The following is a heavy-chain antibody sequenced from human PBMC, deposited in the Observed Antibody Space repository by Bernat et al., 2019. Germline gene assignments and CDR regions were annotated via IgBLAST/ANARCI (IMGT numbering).Heavy chain of an antibody. CDR3: ARAYGSGSTPDY. J-gene: IGHJ4*02. CDR2: INHSGST. D-gene: IGHD3-10*01. Sequence: QVQLQQWGAGLLKPSETLSLTCAVYGGSFSGYYWSWIRQPPGKGLEWIGEINHSGSTNYNPSLKSRVTISVDKSKNQFSLKLSSVTAADTAVYYCARAYGSGSTPDYWGQGTLVTVSS. V-gene: IGHV4-34*01. CDR1: GGSFSGYY.